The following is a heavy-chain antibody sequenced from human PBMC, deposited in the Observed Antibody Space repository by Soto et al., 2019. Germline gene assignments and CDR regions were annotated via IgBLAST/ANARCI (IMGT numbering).Heavy chain of an antibody. J-gene: IGHJ4*02. Sequence: SETLSHTCAFYGGSFSGYYWSWIRQPPGKGLEWIGEINHSGSTNYNPSLKSRVTISVDTSKNQFSLKLSSVTAADTAVYYCARAKGLYRGYFDYWGQGTLVTVSS. CDR3: ARAKGLYRGYFDY. CDR2: INHSGST. CDR1: GGSFSGYY. V-gene: IGHV4-34*01. D-gene: IGHD4-4*01.